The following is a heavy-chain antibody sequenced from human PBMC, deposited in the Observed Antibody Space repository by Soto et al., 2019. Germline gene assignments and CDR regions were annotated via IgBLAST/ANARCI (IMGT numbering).Heavy chain of an antibody. J-gene: IGHJ4*02. D-gene: IGHD5-12*01. CDR3: ARAGDSGYDLGYFDY. V-gene: IGHV1-69*13. Sequence: ASVKVSFKASGGTFSSYAISWVRQAPGQGLEWMGGIIPIFGTANYAQKFQGRVTITADESTSTAYMELSSLRSEDTAVYYCARAGDSGYDLGYFDYWGQGTLVTVSS. CDR2: IIPIFGTA. CDR1: GGTFSSYA.